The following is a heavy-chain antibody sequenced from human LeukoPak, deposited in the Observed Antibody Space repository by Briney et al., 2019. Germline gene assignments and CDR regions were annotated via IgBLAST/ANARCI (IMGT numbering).Heavy chain of an antibody. CDR3: AKGTASRLSLDY. Sequence: GGSLRLSCAASGFTFDDYATDWVRQAPGKGLEWVSLISGDGGSTYYADSVKGRFTISRDNSKNSLYLQMNSLGTEDTALYYCAKGTASRLSLDYWGQGTLVTVSS. D-gene: IGHD1-14*01. J-gene: IGHJ4*02. CDR2: ISGDGGST. CDR1: GFTFDDYA. V-gene: IGHV3-43*02.